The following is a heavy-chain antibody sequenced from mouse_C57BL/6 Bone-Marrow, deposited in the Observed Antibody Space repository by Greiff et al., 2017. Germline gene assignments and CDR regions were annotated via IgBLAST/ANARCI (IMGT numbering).Heavy chain of an antibody. V-gene: IGHV1-53*01. Sequence: QVQLQQSGTELVKPGASVKLSCKASGYTFTSYWMHWVKQRPGQGLEWIGNINPSNGGTNYNEKFKSKATLTVDKSSSTAYMQLSSLTSEDSAVYYCARRRGFITTLYFDVWGTGTTVTVSS. CDR2: INPSNGGT. D-gene: IGHD1-1*01. J-gene: IGHJ1*03. CDR1: GYTFTSYW. CDR3: ARRRGFITTLYFDV.